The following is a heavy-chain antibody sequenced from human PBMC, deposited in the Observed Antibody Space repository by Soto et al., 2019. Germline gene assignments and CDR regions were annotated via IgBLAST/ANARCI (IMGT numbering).Heavy chain of an antibody. D-gene: IGHD3-10*01. Sequence: PSETLSLTCAVSGGSISSSNWWSWVRQPPGKGLEWIGEIYHSGSTNYNPSLKSRVTISVDKSKNQFSLKLSSVTAADTAVYYCAKDNLGYYYGSGTPATLDYWGQGTLVTVSS. V-gene: IGHV4-4*02. J-gene: IGHJ4*02. CDR1: GGSISSSNW. CDR3: AKDNLGYYYGSGTPATLDY. CDR2: IYHSGST.